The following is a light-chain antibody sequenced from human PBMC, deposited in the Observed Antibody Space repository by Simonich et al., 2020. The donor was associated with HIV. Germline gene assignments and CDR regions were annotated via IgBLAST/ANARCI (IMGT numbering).Light chain of an antibody. CDR1: QSISSY. CDR2: AAS. CDR3: QQSFSTPYT. Sequence: DIQMTQSPSSLSASVGDRVTITCRASQSISSYLNWYQQKPGKAPKLLIYAASTLQSGVPSRFSGSGSGTDCTLTISSLQPEDFATYYCQQSFSTPYTFGQWTKLEIK. V-gene: IGKV1-39*01. J-gene: IGKJ2*01.